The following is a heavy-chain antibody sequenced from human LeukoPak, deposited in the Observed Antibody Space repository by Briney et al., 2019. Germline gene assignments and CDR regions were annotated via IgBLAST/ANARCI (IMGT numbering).Heavy chain of an antibody. Sequence: GASVKVSCKASGYTFTGYYMHWVRQAPGQGLEWMGWINTNTGNPTYAQGFTGRFVFSLDTSVSTAYLQISSLKAEDTAVYYCASTPLGYYYYYMDVWGKGTTVTVSS. CDR3: ASTPLGYYYYYMDV. CDR1: GYTFTGYY. CDR2: INTNTGNP. J-gene: IGHJ6*03. V-gene: IGHV7-4-1*02.